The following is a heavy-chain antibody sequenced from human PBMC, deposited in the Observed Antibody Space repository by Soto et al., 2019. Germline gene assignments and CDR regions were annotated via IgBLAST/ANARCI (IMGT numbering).Heavy chain of an antibody. J-gene: IGHJ4*02. CDR1: GFTFSDHY. V-gene: IGHV3-11*05. Sequence: QVQLVESGGGLVKPGGSLRLSCAASGFTFSDHYMNWIRQAPGKGLEWLSYISGSSLYPNYADSVKGRFTISRDNAKNSLYLQMNSLRGEDTAVYYCARGTVDTTRLSHDYWGQGILVTVSS. CDR3: ARGTVDTTRLSHDY. D-gene: IGHD3-22*01. CDR2: ISGSSLYP.